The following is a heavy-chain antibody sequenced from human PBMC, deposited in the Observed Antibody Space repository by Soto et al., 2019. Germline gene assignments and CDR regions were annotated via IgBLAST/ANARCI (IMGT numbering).Heavy chain of an antibody. Sequence: GGSLRLSCAASGFTCSSYDMSWVRQAPGKGLEWVSTILVGGSTHYPDSVKGRFTISRDKSKNTVFLQMNSLTAGDTAVYYCAKATATGGGAFDICGQGTVVTVSS. J-gene: IGHJ3*02. CDR2: ILVGGST. CDR1: GFTCSSYD. CDR3: AKATATGGGAFDI. V-gene: IGHV3-23*01. D-gene: IGHD2-8*02.